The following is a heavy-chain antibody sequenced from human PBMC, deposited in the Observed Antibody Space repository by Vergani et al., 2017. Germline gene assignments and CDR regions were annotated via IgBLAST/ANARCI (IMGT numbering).Heavy chain of an antibody. CDR3: ASTQRGLPRYYGMDV. J-gene: IGHJ6*02. CDR2: ISSSSSYT. V-gene: IGHV3-11*03. D-gene: IGHD3-16*01. Sequence: VQLLESGGGLVQPGGSLRLSCAASGFTFSDYYMSWIRQAPGKGLEWVSYISSSSSYTNYADSVKGRFTISRDNAKNSLYLQMNSLRAEDTAVYYCASTQRGLPRYYGMDVWGQGTTVTVSS. CDR1: GFTFSDYY.